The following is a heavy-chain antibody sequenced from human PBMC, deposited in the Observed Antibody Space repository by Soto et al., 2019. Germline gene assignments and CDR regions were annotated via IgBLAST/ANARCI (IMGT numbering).Heavy chain of an antibody. CDR2: IYPGDSDT. J-gene: IGHJ5*02. V-gene: IGHV5-51*01. D-gene: IGHD6-19*01. Sequence: PGESLKISCKGSGYSFTSYWIGWVLQIPGKGLEWMGIIYPGDSDTRYSPSFQGQVTISADKSISTAYLQWSSLKASDTAMYYCARSTRYSSGWYGGGFDTWGQQTLVIISS. CDR3: ARSTRYSSGWYGGGFDT. CDR1: GYSFTSYW.